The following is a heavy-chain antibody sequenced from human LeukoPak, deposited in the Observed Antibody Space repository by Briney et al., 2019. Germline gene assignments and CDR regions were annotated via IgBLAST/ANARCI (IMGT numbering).Heavy chain of an antibody. Sequence: GGSLRLSCAASGFAFSSFAMGWVRQSPGKGLEWLSTINGGGNTTFYSDSVRGRFTISRDNSKNPLYLHMDSLRPDDTAIYYCTKELHVAVAVADYYYFYMDAWGRGTAVTVSS. V-gene: IGHV3-23*01. CDR1: GFAFSSFA. D-gene: IGHD6-19*01. J-gene: IGHJ6*03. CDR2: INGGGNTT. CDR3: TKELHVAVAVADYYYFYMDA.